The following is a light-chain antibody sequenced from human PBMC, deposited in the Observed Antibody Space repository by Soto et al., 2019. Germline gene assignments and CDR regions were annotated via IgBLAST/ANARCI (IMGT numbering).Light chain of an antibody. CDR2: EVN. CDR3: CSYAGSSTFYV. Sequence: ALTQPSSVSGSPGQSITISCTGTSSDVGTYTLVSWYQQHPGKAPKLVIYEVNKRPAGVSKRFSGSKSGNTASLTISGLQAEDEADYYCCSYAGSSTFYVFGTGTKVTVL. CDR1: SSDVGTYTL. J-gene: IGLJ1*01. V-gene: IGLV2-23*02.